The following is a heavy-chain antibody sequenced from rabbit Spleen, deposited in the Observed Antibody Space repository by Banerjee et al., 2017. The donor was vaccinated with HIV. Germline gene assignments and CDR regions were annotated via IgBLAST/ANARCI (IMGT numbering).Heavy chain of an antibody. CDR3: AGAGYGGEGHGYVTNL. CDR2: IGSVSGSA. V-gene: IGHV1S43*01. J-gene: IGHJ4*01. CDR1: GIDFSSYYY. Sequence: QQQLEESGGGLVKPGGTLTLTCKASGIDFSSYYYMCWVRQAPGKGLEWIACIGSVSGSAYYASWVNGRFTISRSTSLNTVDLKMTSLTAADTATYFCAGAGYGGEGHGYVTNLWGPGTLVTVS. D-gene: IGHD5-1*01.